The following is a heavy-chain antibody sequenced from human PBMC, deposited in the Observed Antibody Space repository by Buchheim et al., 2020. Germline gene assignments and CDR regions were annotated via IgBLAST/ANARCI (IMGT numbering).Heavy chain of an antibody. CDR3: ARDLGLTMIVVAALPGL. D-gene: IGHD3-22*01. J-gene: IGHJ4*02. Sequence: QVQLVESGGGVVQPGRSLRLSCAASGFTFSSYAMHWVRQAPGKGLEWVAVISYDGSNKYYAASVKGRLSISRDNSKNRMYLQMNSLRAEDTAVYYCARDLGLTMIVVAALPGLWGQGTL. V-gene: IGHV3-30*04. CDR2: ISYDGSNK. CDR1: GFTFSSYA.